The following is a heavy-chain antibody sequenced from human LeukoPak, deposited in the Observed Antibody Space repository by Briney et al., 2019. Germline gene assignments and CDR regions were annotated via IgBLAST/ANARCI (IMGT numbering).Heavy chain of an antibody. CDR3: PKGCAASGCYTSEY. CDR2: ISGSGDST. J-gene: IGHJ4*02. CDR1: GFTFSSYA. D-gene: IGHD2-2*02. V-gene: IGHV3-23*01. Sequence: GGSLRLSCAASGFTFSSYAMSWVRQAPGRGLEWVSTISGSGDSTYYAESVEGRFTISRDNSKNTLYLQMNSLRPEDTAVYYCPKGCAASGCYTSEYWGQGTLVTVSS.